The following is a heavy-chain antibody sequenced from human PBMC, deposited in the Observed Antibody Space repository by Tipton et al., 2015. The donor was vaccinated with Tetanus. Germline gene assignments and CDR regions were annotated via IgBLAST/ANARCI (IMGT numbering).Heavy chain of an antibody. D-gene: IGHD4-17*01. CDR2: IHYSGRA. CDR3: ARDKPLNDYATSGFDP. V-gene: IGHV4-31*03. J-gene: IGHJ5*02. CDR1: GDSIISGAYY. Sequence: TLSLTCTVSGDSIISGAYYWSWVRQHPGKGLEWIGNIHYSGRANYSPSLKSRVSISVATSKNQFSLKLNSVTAADTALYYCARDKPLNDYATSGFDPWGQGTLVTVSS.